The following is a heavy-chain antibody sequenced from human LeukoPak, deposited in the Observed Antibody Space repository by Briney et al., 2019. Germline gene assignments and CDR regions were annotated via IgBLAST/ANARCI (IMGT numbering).Heavy chain of an antibody. CDR3: ARDWAPGSSPLDP. CDR1: GYTFIDYA. CDR2: ISRGNDDT. J-gene: IGHJ5*02. Sequence: ASVKVSCKASGYTFIDYAIHWVRQAPGQSLEWVGWISRGNDDTKYSQKFPGRVTITKDTSANTVYMELSSLRSEDTAVYYCARDWAPGSSPLDPWGQGTLVTVSS. V-gene: IGHV1-3*01. D-gene: IGHD3-10*01.